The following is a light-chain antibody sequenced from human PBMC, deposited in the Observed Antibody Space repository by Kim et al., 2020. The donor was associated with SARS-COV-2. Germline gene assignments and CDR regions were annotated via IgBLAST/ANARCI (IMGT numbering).Light chain of an antibody. CDR2: YDV. J-gene: IGLJ3*02. CDR3: QVWDADRDHVV. CDR1: KIGSKG. Sequence: SYELTQPPSVSVAPGKTARITCEENKIGSKGVHWYQQRPGQAPVLVIYYDVGRPSGIPERFSGSNSGNTATLTINGVEAGDEADYFCQVWDADRDHVVFGGGTKLTVL. V-gene: IGLV3-21*04.